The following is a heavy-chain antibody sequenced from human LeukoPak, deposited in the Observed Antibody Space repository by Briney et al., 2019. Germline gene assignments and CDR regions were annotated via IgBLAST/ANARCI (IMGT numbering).Heavy chain of an antibody. CDR3: ARVSHIAAAGSSYYYAIYV. V-gene: IGHV4-4*07. CDR2: IYSSGTT. CDR1: GGSISNYY. J-gene: IGHJ6*02. Sequence: SETLSLTCDASGGSISNYYWIWIRQPAGKGLEWIGRIYSSGTTTYNPSLKSRVAMSVDTSRNQFSLKLNSVTAADTAVYYCARVSHIAAAGSSYYYAIYVWGQGTTVTVSS. D-gene: IGHD6-25*01.